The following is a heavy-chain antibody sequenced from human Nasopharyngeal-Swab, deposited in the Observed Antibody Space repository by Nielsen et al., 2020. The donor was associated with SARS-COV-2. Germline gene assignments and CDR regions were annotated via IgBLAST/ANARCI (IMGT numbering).Heavy chain of an antibody. CDR3: ANIRTGTEYYFDY. J-gene: IGHJ4*02. D-gene: IGHD1-14*01. Sequence: SVKVSCKASGGTFSSYAISWVRQAPGQGLEWMGRIIPILGIANYAQKFQGRVTITADKSTSTAYMELSSLRSEDTAVYYCANIRTGTEYYFDYWGQGTLVTVSS. CDR1: GGTFSSYA. V-gene: IGHV1-69*04. CDR2: IIPILGIA.